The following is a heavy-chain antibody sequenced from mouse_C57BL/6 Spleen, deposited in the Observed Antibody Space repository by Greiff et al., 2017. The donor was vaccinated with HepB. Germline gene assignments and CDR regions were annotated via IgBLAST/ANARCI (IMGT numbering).Heavy chain of an antibody. J-gene: IGHJ4*01. CDR3: ARHTDYRGYAMDY. Sequence: DVHLVESGGGLVKPGGSLKLSCAASGFTFSSYTMSWVRQTPEKRLEWVATISGGGGNTYYPDSVKGRFTISRDNAKNTLYLQMSSLRSEDTALYYCARHTDYRGYAMDYWGQGTSVTVSS. D-gene: IGHD5-5*01. V-gene: IGHV5-9*01. CDR2: ISGGGGNT. CDR1: GFTFSSYT.